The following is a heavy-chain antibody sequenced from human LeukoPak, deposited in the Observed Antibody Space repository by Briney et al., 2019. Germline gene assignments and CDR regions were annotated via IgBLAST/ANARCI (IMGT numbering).Heavy chain of an antibody. J-gene: IGHJ4*02. CDR2: ISGSGGST. D-gene: IGHD6-13*01. Sequence: GGSLRLSCAASGFTFSSYAMSWVRQAPGKGLEWVSAISGSGGSTYYADSVKGRFTISRDNSKDTLYLQMNSLRAEDTAVYYCAKDKGIAAAATPDYWGQGTLVTVSS. CDR1: GFTFSSYA. CDR3: AKDKGIAAAATPDY. V-gene: IGHV3-23*01.